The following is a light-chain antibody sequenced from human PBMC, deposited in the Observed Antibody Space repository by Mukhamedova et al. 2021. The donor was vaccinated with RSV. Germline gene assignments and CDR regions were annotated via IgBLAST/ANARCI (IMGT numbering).Light chain of an antibody. CDR3: CSYAGSDTWV. Sequence: GKAPKLMIYDVSRRPSGVPDRFSGSKSDSTASLTISGLQAEDEADYYCCSYAGSDTWVFGGRTKLTVL. CDR2: DVS. J-gene: IGLJ3*02. V-gene: IGLV2-11*01.